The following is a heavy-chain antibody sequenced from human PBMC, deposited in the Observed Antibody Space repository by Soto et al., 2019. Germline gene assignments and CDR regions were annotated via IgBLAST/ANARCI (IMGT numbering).Heavy chain of an antibody. CDR1: GFSLTTSGVG. D-gene: IGHD5-18*01. Sequence: QITLNESGPPVVRPTETLTLTCRFSGFSLTTSGVGVGWIRQSPGKAPEWLALIYWDDDKRYSASLKSRLTITKDTSKHQVVLTVSDLDPTDTATYYCAHRVLRTVLVTTTAIYFDFWGQGTPVAVSS. J-gene: IGHJ4*02. CDR2: IYWDDDK. CDR3: AHRVLRTVLVTTTAIYFDF. V-gene: IGHV2-5*02.